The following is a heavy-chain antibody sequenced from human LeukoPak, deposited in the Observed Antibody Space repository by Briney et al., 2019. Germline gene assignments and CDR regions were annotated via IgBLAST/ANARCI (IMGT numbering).Heavy chain of an antibody. J-gene: IGHJ4*02. CDR2: IYYSGST. CDR1: GGSISSSSYY. CDR3: ARHGRSSSWDLYY. D-gene: IGHD6-13*01. Sequence: SETLSLTCTVSGGSISSSSYYWGWIRQPPGKGLEWIGSIYYSGSTYYNPSLKSRVTISVDTSKNQFSLKLSSVTAADTAVYYCARHGRSSSWDLYYWGQGTLVTVSS. V-gene: IGHV4-39*01.